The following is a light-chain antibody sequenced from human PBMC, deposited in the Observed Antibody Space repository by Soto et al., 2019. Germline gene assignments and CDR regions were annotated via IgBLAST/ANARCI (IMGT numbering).Light chain of an antibody. CDR1: QSVSSR. Sequence: EIVMTQSPTNLSVSPGERVTLSCRASQSVSSRVAWYQQKPGQAPRLLISGASTRATGTPARFIGSGSGTDFTLTISSLQSEDFAIYHCQQYERWPPWTFGQGTKVEMK. CDR3: QQYERWPPWT. J-gene: IGKJ1*01. V-gene: IGKV3-15*01. CDR2: GAS.